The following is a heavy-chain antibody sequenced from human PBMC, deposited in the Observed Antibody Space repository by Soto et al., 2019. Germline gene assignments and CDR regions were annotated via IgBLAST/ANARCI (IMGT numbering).Heavy chain of an antibody. J-gene: IGHJ5*02. CDR1: GFTFSSYA. D-gene: IGHD2-15*01. Sequence: PGGSLRLSCAAXGFTFSSYAMTWVRQAPGKGLEWVSLISSSGTGPYSADSVKGRFTISRDNSKNTLYLQMTSLRPEDTAVYYCAKHILPYCSGGTCYPFDRWGQGTVVTVSS. CDR3: AKHILPYCSGGTCYPFDR. CDR2: ISSSGTGP. V-gene: IGHV3-23*01.